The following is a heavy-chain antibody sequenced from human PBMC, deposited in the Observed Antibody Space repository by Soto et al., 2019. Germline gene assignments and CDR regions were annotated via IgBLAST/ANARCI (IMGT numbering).Heavy chain of an antibody. J-gene: IGHJ4*02. CDR1: GLTVSSSY. V-gene: IGHV3-53*01. CDR3: ERASEPEYSSAIFFDI. Sequence: PGGSLRLSCAASGLTVSSSYMSWVRQAPGKGLQWVSVIYSAGSTYYANSVKGRFTISRDISTNMVYLQMSSLTDEDTAVYYCERASEPEYSSAIFFDIWGQGALVTVSS. CDR2: IYSAGST. D-gene: IGHD5-18*01.